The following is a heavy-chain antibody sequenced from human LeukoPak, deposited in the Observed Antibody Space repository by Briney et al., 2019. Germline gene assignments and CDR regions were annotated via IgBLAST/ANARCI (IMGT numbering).Heavy chain of an antibody. D-gene: IGHD2-21*02. CDR1: GYTFTSYD. V-gene: IGHV1-8*01. CDR2: MNPNSGNT. J-gene: IGHJ6*02. CDR3: ARGGGMEVVTGYYYYYYGMDV. Sequence: ASVKVSCKASGYTFTSYDINWVRQATGQGLEWMGWMNPNSGNTGYAQKFQGRVTMTRNTSISTAYTELSSLGSEDTAVYYCARGGGMEVVTGYYYYYYGMDVWGQGTTVTVSS.